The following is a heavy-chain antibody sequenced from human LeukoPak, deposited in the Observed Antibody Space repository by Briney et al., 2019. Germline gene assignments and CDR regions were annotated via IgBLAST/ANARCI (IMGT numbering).Heavy chain of an antibody. Sequence: SETLSLTCAVDSGSFSGYFWNWLRQPPGKGLEWIGEINHSGGTNYNPSLKSQVTISFDTSKNQFSLKLTSVTAADTAVYYCARGRALVDWGRGTLVTVSS. CDR2: INHSGGT. V-gene: IGHV4-34*01. CDR3: ARGRALVD. D-gene: IGHD1-26*01. CDR1: SGSFSGYF. J-gene: IGHJ2*01.